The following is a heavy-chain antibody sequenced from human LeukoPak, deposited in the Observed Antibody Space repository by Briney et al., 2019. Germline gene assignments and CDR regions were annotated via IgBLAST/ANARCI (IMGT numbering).Heavy chain of an antibody. J-gene: IGHJ4*02. V-gene: IGHV3-30*04. Sequence: GRSLRLSCAASGFTFTRYTMHWVRQAPGKGLEWVALVLYDGSKKYYADSVKGRFTLSRDNSKNTLSLQMNTLRPDDTDVYYCVRDDYGGILDFWGQGTLVTVSS. D-gene: IGHD4-23*01. CDR3: VRDDYGGILDF. CDR2: VLYDGSKK. CDR1: GFTFTRYT.